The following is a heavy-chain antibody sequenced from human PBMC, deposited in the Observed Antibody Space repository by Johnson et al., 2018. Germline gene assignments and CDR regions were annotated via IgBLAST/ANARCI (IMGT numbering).Heavy chain of an antibody. D-gene: IGHD5-18*01. CDR1: GFNFSTYG. Sequence: VQLVQSGGGVVQPGRSLRLSCAASGFNFSTYGFHWVRQAPGKGLDWVGRIKSKSDGGTTDYAAPVKGRFTISRDDSRNTLYLKMNSLNTEDTAGYYCTTASYGSSSFYYYGMNVWGQGTTVSVSS. CDR2: IKSKSDGGTT. J-gene: IGHJ6*02. CDR3: TTASYGSSSFYYYGMNV. V-gene: IGHV3-15*01.